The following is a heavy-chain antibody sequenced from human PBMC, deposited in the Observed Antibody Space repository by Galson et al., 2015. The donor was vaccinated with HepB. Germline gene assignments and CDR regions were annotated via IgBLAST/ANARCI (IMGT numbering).Heavy chain of an antibody. Sequence: SVKVSCKASGYTFTSYGISWVRQAPGQGLEWMGWISAYNDNTNYAQKLQGRVTMTTDTLSSTAYMELRSLRSDDTAVYYCARNCSSIGCHDPPGDYWGQGTLVTVSS. V-gene: IGHV1-18*01. J-gene: IGHJ4*02. D-gene: IGHD2-2*01. CDR3: ARNCSSIGCHDPPGDY. CDR1: GYTFTSYG. CDR2: ISAYNDNT.